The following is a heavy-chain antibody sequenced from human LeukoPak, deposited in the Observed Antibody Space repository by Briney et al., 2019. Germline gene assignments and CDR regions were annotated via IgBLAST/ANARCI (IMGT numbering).Heavy chain of an antibody. V-gene: IGHV3-23*01. D-gene: IGHD2-2*02. J-gene: IGHJ5*02. CDR3: AKDHDCSSTSCYSPEFDP. CDR2: ISGSGGST. CDR1: GFTFSSYA. Sequence: GGSLRLSCAASGFTFSSYAMSWVRQAPGKGLEWVSAISGSGGSTYYADSVKGRFTISRDNSKNTLYLQMNRLRAEDTAVYYCAKDHDCSSTSCYSPEFDPWGQGTLVTVSS.